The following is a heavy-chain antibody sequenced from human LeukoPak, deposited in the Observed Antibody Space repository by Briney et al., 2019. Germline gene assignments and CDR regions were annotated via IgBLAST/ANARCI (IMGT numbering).Heavy chain of an antibody. Sequence: SETLSLTCAIYGGSFTGYYWMWIRQPPGRGLEWIGEINHSGSTNYNPSLKSRVTISVDTSKNQFPLNLNSVTAADTAVYYCARGRWFDLWGQGTLVTVSS. CDR1: GGSFTGYY. CDR2: INHSGST. V-gene: IGHV4-34*01. J-gene: IGHJ5*02. CDR3: ARGRWFDL.